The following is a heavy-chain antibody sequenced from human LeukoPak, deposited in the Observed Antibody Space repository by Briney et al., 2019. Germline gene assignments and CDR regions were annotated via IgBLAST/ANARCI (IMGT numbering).Heavy chain of an antibody. CDR3: ARAPGQWLVRGYFDY. CDR2: IYYSGST. D-gene: IGHD6-19*01. J-gene: IGHJ4*02. V-gene: IGHV4-30-4*08. Sequence: PSETLSLTCTVSGGPISSGDYYWSWIRQPPGKGLGWIVYIYYSGSTYYTPSLKSRVTISVDTSKNQFSLKLSSVTAADTAVYYCARAPGQWLVRGYFDYWGQGTLVTVSS. CDR1: GGPISSGDYY.